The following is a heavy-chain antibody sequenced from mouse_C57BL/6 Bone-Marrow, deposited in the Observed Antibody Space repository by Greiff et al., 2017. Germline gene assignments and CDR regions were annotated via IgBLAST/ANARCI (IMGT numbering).Heavy chain of an antibody. CDR2: IYPGSGNT. CDR1: GYSFTSYY. CDR3: APYCYGSSFCAMDY. V-gene: IGHV1-66*01. Sequence: VQLQQSGPELVKPGASVKISCKASGYSFTSYYIHWVKQRPGQGLEWIGWIYPGSGNTKYNEKFKGKATLTADTSSSTAYMQLSSLTSEDSAVYYCAPYCYGSSFCAMDYWGQGTSVTVSS. J-gene: IGHJ4*01. D-gene: IGHD1-1*01.